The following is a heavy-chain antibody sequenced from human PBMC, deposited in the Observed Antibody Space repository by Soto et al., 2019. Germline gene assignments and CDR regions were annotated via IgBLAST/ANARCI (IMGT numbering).Heavy chain of an antibody. D-gene: IGHD3-22*01. CDR2: INHRGTT. V-gene: IGHV4-34*01. CDR3: VRNHYPGFYYFDP. J-gene: IGHJ5*02. CDR1: GGSFSGFY. Sequence: PSETLSLTCAVHGGSFSGFYWSWIRQPPGKGLEWIGEINHRGTTTYNPSLKSRATISVDTSKNNFSLNLSSVTDADTAMYYCVRNHYPGFYYFDPWGQGTLVTGSS.